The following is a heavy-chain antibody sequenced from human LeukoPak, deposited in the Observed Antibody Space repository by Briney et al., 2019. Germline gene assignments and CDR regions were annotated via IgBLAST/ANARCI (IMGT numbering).Heavy chain of an antibody. CDR1: GYTFTGYY. CDR3: ASGVMDFDRGSYCDDAFDI. J-gene: IGHJ3*02. D-gene: IGHD3-22*01. V-gene: IGHV1-2*02. CDR2: INPNSGGT. Sequence: GASVKVSCKASGYTFTGYYMHWVRQAPGQGLEWMGWINPNSGGTNYAQKFRGRVTMTRDASISTAYMELSRLRSDDTAIYFCASGVMDFDRGSYCDDAFDIWGQGTMVTVSS.